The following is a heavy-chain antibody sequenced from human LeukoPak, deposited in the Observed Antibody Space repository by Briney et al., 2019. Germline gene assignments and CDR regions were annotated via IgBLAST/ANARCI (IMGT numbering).Heavy chain of an antibody. Sequence: GGSLRLSCAVSGFTFRIYAMTWVRQAPGKGLEWVSSISGSGGTYYADSVKGRFTISRDNPKNTLYLQMNSLRAEDTAVYYCAKEWIKEGGQGTLVTVSS. CDR1: GFTFRIYA. D-gene: IGHD5-12*01. V-gene: IGHV3-23*01. J-gene: IGHJ4*02. CDR3: AKEWIKE. CDR2: ISGSGGT.